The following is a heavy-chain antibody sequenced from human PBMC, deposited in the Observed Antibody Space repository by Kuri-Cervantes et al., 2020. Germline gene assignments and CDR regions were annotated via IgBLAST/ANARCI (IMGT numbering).Heavy chain of an antibody. D-gene: IGHD3-10*01. CDR3: ARVGFTMVRGVDLDY. Sequence: ASVRVSCKASGGTFSSYAISWVRQAPGQGLEWMGWINTNTGNPTYAQGFTGRFVFSLDTSVSTAYLQISSLKAEDTAVYYCARVGFTMVRGVDLDYWGQGTLVTVS. CDR2: INTNTGNP. CDR1: GGTFSSYA. J-gene: IGHJ4*02. V-gene: IGHV7-4-1*02.